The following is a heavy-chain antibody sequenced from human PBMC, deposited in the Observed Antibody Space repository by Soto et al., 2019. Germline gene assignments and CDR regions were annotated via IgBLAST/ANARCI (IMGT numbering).Heavy chain of an antibody. CDR3: ARSMIVVVITYYFDY. Sequence: GGSLRLSCAASGFTFSSYAMSWVRQAPGKGLEWVSAISGSGGSTYYADSVKGRFTISRDNSKNTLYLQMNSLRAEDTAVYYCARSMIVVVITYYFDYWGQGTLVTVS. CDR1: GFTFSSYA. CDR2: ISGSGGST. J-gene: IGHJ4*02. V-gene: IGHV3-23*01. D-gene: IGHD3-22*01.